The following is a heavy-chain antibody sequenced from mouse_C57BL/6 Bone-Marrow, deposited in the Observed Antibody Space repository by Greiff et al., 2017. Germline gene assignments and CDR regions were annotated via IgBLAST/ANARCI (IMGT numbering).Heavy chain of an antibody. CDR1: GYTFTSYW. CDR3: AREGYGSSYENY. V-gene: IGHV1-64*01. CDR2: IHPNSGST. D-gene: IGHD1-1*01. J-gene: IGHJ2*01. Sequence: QVQLQQPGAELVKPGASVKLSCKASGYTFTSYWMHWVKQRPGQGLEWIGMIHPNSGSTNYNEKFKSKATLTVDKSSSTAYMQLSSLTSEDSAVYYCAREGYGSSYENYGGQGTTLTVPS.